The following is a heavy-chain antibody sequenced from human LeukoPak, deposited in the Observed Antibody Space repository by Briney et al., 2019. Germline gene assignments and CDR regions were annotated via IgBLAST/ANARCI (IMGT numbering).Heavy chain of an antibody. CDR1: GYSLTELS. D-gene: IGHD2-21*02. CDR2: FDPEEGET. CDR3: ATDSVGVVTALTYGWYFDL. V-gene: IGHV1-24*01. Sequence: ASVKVSCEVYGYSLTELSMHWVRQAPRKGLEWMGGFDPEEGETIYAQKFQGRVSMTEDTSTDTAYMELSRLRSEDTAVYYCATDSVGVVTALTYGWYFDLWGRGTLVTVSS. J-gene: IGHJ2*01.